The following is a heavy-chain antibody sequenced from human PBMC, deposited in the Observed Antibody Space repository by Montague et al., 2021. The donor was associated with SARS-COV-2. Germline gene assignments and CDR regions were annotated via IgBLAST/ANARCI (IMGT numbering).Heavy chain of an antibody. D-gene: IGHD1-1*01. CDR2: IRLPGGT. CDR1: SGSLRNYY. V-gene: IGHV4-34*01. J-gene: IGHJ2*01. CDR3: ARAGSQRFFEF. Sequence: SETLSLTCAVNSGSLRNYYYCWIRQPPGKGLEWIGEIRLPGGTNSDSSLTCRVTISLDTSNNHVSLNLNSVTTADTAVYFCARAGSQRFFEFWGRGTLVTVSS.